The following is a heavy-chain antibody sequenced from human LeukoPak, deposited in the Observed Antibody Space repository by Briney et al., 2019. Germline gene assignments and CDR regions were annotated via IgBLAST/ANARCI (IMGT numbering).Heavy chain of an antibody. J-gene: IGHJ3*02. CDR3: ASPTPTYYDFWSGYPTTDAFDI. CDR2: IYPGDSDT. V-gene: IGHV5-51*01. Sequence: GESLKISCKGSGYSFTSYWIGWVRQMPGKGLEWTGIIYPGDSDTRYSPSFQGQVTISADKSISTAYLQWSSLKASDTAMYYCASPTPTYYDFWSGYPTTDAFDIWGQGTMVTVSS. CDR1: GYSFTSYW. D-gene: IGHD3-3*01.